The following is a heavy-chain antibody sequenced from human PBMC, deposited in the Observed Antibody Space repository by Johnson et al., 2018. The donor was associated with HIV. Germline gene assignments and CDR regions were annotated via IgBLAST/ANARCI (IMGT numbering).Heavy chain of an antibody. D-gene: IGHD6-13*01. CDR1: GFAFRTYW. J-gene: IGHJ3*02. Sequence: VQLVESGGGLVQPGGSLRLSCAASGFAFRTYWMVWVRKVPGKGLEWVSLIYSGGSTYYADSVKGRFTISRDNSKNTLSLQMNSLRAEDTAVYYCARAERAAACTRGLDAFDIWGQGTMVTVSS. V-gene: IGHV3-66*02. CDR2: IYSGGST. CDR3: ARAERAAACTRGLDAFDI.